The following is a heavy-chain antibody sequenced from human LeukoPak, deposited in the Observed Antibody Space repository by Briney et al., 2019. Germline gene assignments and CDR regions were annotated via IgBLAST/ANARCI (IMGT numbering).Heavy chain of an antibody. D-gene: IGHD5-18*01. Sequence: GGSLRLSCAASGFTFSSYGMHWVRQAPGKGLDWVAVISNDGSKKYYADSVKGRFTISRDNSKNTLSLQVSSLRTEDTAVYYCAKDRYSYAFEYSNSWGQGTLVTVSS. CDR3: AKDRYSYAFEYSNS. V-gene: IGHV3-30*18. J-gene: IGHJ5*02. CDR2: ISNDGSKK. CDR1: GFTFSSYG.